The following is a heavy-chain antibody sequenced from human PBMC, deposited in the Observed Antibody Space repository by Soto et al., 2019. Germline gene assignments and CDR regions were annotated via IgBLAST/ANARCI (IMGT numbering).Heavy chain of an antibody. CDR2: INAGNGNT. CDR3: ARDPNAIYDFWSAPGTRYYYYGMDV. V-gene: IGHV1-3*01. J-gene: IGHJ6*02. CDR1: GYTFTSYA. Sequence: EASVKVSCKTSGYTFTSYAMHWVRQAPGQRLEWMGWINAGNGNTKYSQKFQGRVTITRDTSASTAYMELSSLRSEDTAVYYCARDPNAIYDFWSAPGTRYYYYGMDVWGQGTTVTVSS. D-gene: IGHD3-3*01.